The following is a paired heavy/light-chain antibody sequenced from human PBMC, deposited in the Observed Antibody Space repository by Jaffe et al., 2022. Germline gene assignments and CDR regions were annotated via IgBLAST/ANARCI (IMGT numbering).Light chain of an antibody. CDR1: NIGVKS. J-gene: IGLJ3*02. CDR2: YDS. Sequence: SYVLTQPPSLSVAPGETARINCGGNNIGVKSVHWHQQKSGQAPVVVISYDSDRPSGIPERFSGSNSGNEATLTISRVEAGDEADYYCQVWDSGSDHWVFGGGTKLTVL. CDR3: QVWDSGSDHWV. V-gene: IGLV3-21*04.
Heavy chain of an antibody. CDR1: GFSFSIYA. J-gene: IGHJ3*02. CDR2: ISPSGDNT. V-gene: IGHV3-23*01. CDR3: AKQSGSEYNFSAFDK. Sequence: EVQLLESGGGSAQPGGSLRLSCAASGFSFSIYAMSWVRQAPGKGLEWVSVISPSGDNTKYADSVKGRFTISRDNSKNTLYLLMNSLRADDTAVYYCAKQSGSEYNFSAFDKWGQGTMVTVSS. D-gene: IGHD1-20*01.